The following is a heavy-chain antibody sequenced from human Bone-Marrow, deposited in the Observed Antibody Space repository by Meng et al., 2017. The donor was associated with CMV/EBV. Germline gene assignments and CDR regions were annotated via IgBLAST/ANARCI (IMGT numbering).Heavy chain of an antibody. D-gene: IGHD3/OR15-3a*01. J-gene: IGHJ4*02. CDR2: IRSKVYGGTT. CDR1: GFTFRDYA. Sequence: GGSLRLSCAGSGFTFRDYAVSWVRQAPGKGLEWVGFIRSKVYGGTTEYAASVKGRFTISRDDSKSPAYLEMNSLKTEDTAVYYCGMDFWTGHPDFWGQGTLVTVSS. V-gene: IGHV3-49*04. CDR3: GMDFWTGHPDF.